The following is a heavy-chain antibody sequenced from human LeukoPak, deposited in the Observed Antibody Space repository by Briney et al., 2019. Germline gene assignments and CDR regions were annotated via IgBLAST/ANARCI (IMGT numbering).Heavy chain of an antibody. J-gene: IGHJ4*02. Sequence: GGSLRLSCAASGFTFTNYGMNWLRQAPGKGLEWISNIRTTAEGAKYAYYADSVKGRVTISRDDGKNTLYLHMNSLRDDDTAVYYCAADQRYAFDYWGQGILVTVSS. V-gene: IGHV3-48*02. CDR2: IRTTAEGAKYA. CDR1: GFTFTNYG. D-gene: IGHD3-9*01. CDR3: AADQRYAFDY.